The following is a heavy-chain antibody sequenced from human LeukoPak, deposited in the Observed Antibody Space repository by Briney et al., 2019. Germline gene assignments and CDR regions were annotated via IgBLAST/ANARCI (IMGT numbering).Heavy chain of an antibody. J-gene: IGHJ5*02. CDR3: ARQSWFDP. CDR1: GGSISGYY. Sequence: PSETLSLTCTVSGGSISGYYWSWIRQPPGKGLEWIGYIYYSGSTNYNPSLKSRVTISVDTSKNQFSLKLSSVTAADTAVYYCARQSWFDPWGQGTLVTVSS. CDR2: IYYSGST. V-gene: IGHV4-59*01.